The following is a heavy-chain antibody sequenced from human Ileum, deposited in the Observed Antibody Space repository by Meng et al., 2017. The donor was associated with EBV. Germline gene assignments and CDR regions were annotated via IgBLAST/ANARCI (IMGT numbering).Heavy chain of an antibody. D-gene: IGHD1-7*01. CDR2: INDGGSGI. V-gene: IGHV3-74*01. CDR3: IAGLELIH. J-gene: IGHJ1*01. CDR1: GITFSSYW. Sequence: EVQLVESGGGLVQPXGSLRLSCAASGITFSSYWMHWVRQVPGKGLVWVSRINDGGSGISYADSVKGRFTNSRDNAKNTLYLQMNSLRDEDTAVYYCIAGLELIHWGQGILVT.